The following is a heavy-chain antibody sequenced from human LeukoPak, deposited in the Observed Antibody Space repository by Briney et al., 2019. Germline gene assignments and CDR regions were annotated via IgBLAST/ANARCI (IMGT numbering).Heavy chain of an antibody. CDR3: ARLAVGDWFDY. CDR2: IYYSRRT. CDR1: GGSLSNDDNY. V-gene: IGHV4-30-4*01. D-gene: IGHD3-10*01. Sequence: SQTLSLTCTVSGGSLSNDDNYWTWIRQPPGKGLEWIGFIYYSRRTKYNPSLTSRVTMSVDTSKNQFSLKLRSVTAADTAVYYCARLAVGDWFDYWGQGTLVTVSS. J-gene: IGHJ4*02.